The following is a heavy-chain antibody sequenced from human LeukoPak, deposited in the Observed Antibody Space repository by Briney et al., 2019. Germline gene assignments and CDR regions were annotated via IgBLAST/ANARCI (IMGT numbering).Heavy chain of an antibody. Sequence: PGGSLRLSCAASGFTFSSYAMSWVRQAPGKGLEWVSAISGSGGSTYYADSVKGRFTISRDNSKNTLYLQMNSLRAEDTAVYYCAKDPHFGVVILPHFDYWGQGTLVTVSS. CDR1: GFTFSSYA. V-gene: IGHV3-23*01. D-gene: IGHD3-3*01. J-gene: IGHJ4*02. CDR2: ISGSGGST. CDR3: AKDPHFGVVILPHFDY.